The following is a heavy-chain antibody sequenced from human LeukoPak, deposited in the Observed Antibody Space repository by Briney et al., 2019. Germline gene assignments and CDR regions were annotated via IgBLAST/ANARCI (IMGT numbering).Heavy chain of an antibody. CDR1: GFTFSNYG. CDR3: AKDSSLAAADY. CDR2: ISYDGSNK. J-gene: IGHJ4*02. D-gene: IGHD6-13*01. Sequence: PGRSLRLSCAASGFTFSNYGMHWVRQAPGKGLEWVAVISYDGSNKYYADSVKGRFTISRDNPKNTLYLQMNSLRAEDTAVYYCAKDSSLAAADYWGQGTLVTVSS. V-gene: IGHV3-30*18.